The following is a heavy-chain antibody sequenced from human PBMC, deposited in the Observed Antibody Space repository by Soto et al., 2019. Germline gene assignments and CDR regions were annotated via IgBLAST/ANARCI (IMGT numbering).Heavy chain of an antibody. V-gene: IGHV1-2*02. Sequence: ASVKVSSKASRYTFNGYYMLWVRQAPRQGIEWTGCINHNSGGTNYAKKFQGRVTMTRDTSISKAYMGLSRVRSDDTAVYYCAPKGSGWFYFDXWGQGTLVTVSX. D-gene: IGHD6-19*01. CDR2: INHNSGGT. CDR1: RYTFNGYY. J-gene: IGHJ4*02. CDR3: APKGSGWFYFDX.